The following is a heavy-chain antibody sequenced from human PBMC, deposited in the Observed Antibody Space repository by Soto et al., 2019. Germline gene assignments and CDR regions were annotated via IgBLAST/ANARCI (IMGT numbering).Heavy chain of an antibody. D-gene: IGHD3-16*01. CDR3: AKVRFALKYYYGLDV. CDR2: LTDDGKEK. Sequence: QVHLVESGGGVVQPGTSLRLSCVASGFTFSKYGMHWVRQAPGKGLEWVAILTDDGKEKYYADSVKGRFIISRDNSNNTLFLQMNTLSADDTAVYYCAKVRFALKYYYGLDVWGHGTTVSVSS. CDR1: GFTFSKYG. V-gene: IGHV3-30*18. J-gene: IGHJ6*02.